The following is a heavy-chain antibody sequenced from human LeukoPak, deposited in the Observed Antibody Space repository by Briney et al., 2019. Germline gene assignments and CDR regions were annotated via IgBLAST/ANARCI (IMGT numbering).Heavy chain of an antibody. CDR1: GGSISSSNW. D-gene: IGHD3-22*01. Sequence: SETLSLTCAVPGGSISSSNWWSWVRQPPGKGLEWIGEIYHSGSTNYNPSLKSRVTISVDKSKNQFSLKLSSVTAADTAVYYCARVPEDYYDSSGYYFDYWGQGTLVTVTS. J-gene: IGHJ4*02. CDR3: ARVPEDYYDSSGYYFDY. CDR2: IYHSGST. V-gene: IGHV4-4*02.